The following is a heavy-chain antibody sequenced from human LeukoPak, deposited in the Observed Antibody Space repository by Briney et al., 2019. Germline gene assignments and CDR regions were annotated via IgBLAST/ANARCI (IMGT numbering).Heavy chain of an antibody. J-gene: IGHJ6*03. Sequence: ASVKVSCKASGGTFSSYAISWVRQAPGQGLEWMGGIIPIFGTANYAQKFQGRVTITADESTSTAYMELSSLRSEDTAVYYCATMVRGVSYYYYMDVWGKGTTVTVSS. CDR2: IIPIFGTA. CDR3: ATMVRGVSYYYYMDV. D-gene: IGHD3-10*01. V-gene: IGHV1-69*13. CDR1: GGTFSSYA.